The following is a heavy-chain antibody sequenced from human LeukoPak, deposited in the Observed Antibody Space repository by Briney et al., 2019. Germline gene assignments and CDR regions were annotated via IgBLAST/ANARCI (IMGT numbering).Heavy chain of an antibody. Sequence: PSETLSLTCTVSGGSISSYYWSWIRQPPGKGLEWIGYIYYSGGTNYNPSLKSRVTISVDTSKNQFSLKLSSVTAADTAVYYCASGQLPWAYWGQGNLVTVSS. CDR2: IYYSGGT. CDR3: ASGQLPWAY. CDR1: GGSISSYY. V-gene: IGHV4-59*08. J-gene: IGHJ4*02. D-gene: IGHD2-2*01.